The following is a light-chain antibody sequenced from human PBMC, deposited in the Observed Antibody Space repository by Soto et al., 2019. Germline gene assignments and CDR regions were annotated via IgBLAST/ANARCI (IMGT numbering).Light chain of an antibody. V-gene: IGKV3-11*01. J-gene: IGKJ4*01. CDR2: DAS. CDR1: QRVSNY. Sequence: EMVLRQSPATLSLSPGERATLSCRASQRVSNYLAWYEQKPGQAPRLFIYDASNRATGIPARFSGSGSGTDFTLTISSLEPEDFAVYYCQQRYNWPLTFGGGTKVEIK. CDR3: QQRYNWPLT.